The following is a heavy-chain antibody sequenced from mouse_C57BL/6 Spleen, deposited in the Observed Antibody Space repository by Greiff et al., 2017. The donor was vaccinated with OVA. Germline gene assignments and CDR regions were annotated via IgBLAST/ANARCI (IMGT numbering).Heavy chain of an antibody. CDR1: GYTFTSYW. J-gene: IGHJ3*01. V-gene: IGHV1-69*01. D-gene: IGHD3-2*02. Sequence: VQLQQPGAELVMPGASVKLSCKASGYTFTSYWMHWVKQRPGQGLEWIGEIDPSDSYTNYNQKFKGKSTLTVDKSSSTAYMQLSSLTSEDSAVYYCAREETAQATRAYWGQGTLVTVSA. CDR3: AREETAQATRAY. CDR2: IDPSDSYT.